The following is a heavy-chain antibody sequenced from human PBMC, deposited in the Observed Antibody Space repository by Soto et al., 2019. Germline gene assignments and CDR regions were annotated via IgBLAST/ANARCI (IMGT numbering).Heavy chain of an antibody. J-gene: IGHJ4*02. CDR3: AKVGELAVGGFDY. CDR1: GFTFSSYA. V-gene: IGHV3-23*01. Sequence: EVQLLESGGGLVQPGGSLRLSCAASGFTFSSYAMSWVRQAPGKGLEWVSRISDTGGSTYYADSVTGRFTISRDSAKNTLYLQMNSLRADDTAIYYCAKVGELAVGGFDYWGQGTLVTVSS. D-gene: IGHD2-15*01. CDR2: ISDTGGST.